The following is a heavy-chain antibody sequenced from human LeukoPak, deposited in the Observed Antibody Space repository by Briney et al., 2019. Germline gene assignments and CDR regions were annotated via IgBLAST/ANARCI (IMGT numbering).Heavy chain of an antibody. Sequence: SETLSLTCAVYGGSFSGYYWSWIRQPPGKGLEWIGEINHSGSTNYNPSLKRRVTISVDTSKNQFSLKLSSVTAADTAVYYCARGPVWWLPLSYFDYWGQGTLVTVSS. CDR3: ARGPVWWLPLSYFDY. CDR1: GGSFSGYY. CDR2: INHSGST. J-gene: IGHJ4*02. D-gene: IGHD5-12*01. V-gene: IGHV4-34*01.